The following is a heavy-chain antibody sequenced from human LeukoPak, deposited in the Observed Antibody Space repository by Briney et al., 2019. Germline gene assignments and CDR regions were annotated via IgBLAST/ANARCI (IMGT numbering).Heavy chain of an antibody. CDR1: GFTFSSYW. Sequence: GGSLRLSCAASGFTFSSYWMSWVRQTPGKGLEWISYISSSSGTIYYADSVKGRFTISRDNAKNSLYLQMNSLRAEDTAVYYCARDNTLVRGVGLFDYWGQGTLVTVSS. J-gene: IGHJ4*02. CDR2: ISSSSGTI. CDR3: ARDNTLVRGVGLFDY. D-gene: IGHD3-10*01. V-gene: IGHV3-48*04.